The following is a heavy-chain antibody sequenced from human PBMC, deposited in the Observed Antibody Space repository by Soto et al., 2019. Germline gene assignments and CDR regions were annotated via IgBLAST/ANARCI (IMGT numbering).Heavy chain of an antibody. CDR3: ARDPDYGDYWRYVLEP. J-gene: IGHJ5*02. V-gene: IGHV1-2*02. CDR1: GYTFAAYY. Sequence: QVQLVQSGAEVKKPGASVKVSCKTSGYTFAAYYIHWIRQAPGQGLEWMGWINPTSGGTVYAQNFQDRVNMTRDTSISIAYRELRRLNSDDTAVYYCARDPDYGDYWRYVLEPWGQGTPVTVSS. CDR2: INPTSGGT. D-gene: IGHD4-17*01.